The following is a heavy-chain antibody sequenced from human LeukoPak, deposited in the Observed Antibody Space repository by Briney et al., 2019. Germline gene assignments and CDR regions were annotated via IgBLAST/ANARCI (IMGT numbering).Heavy chain of an antibody. J-gene: IGHJ4*02. CDR3: ARLGAIPNGSGSYYY. Sequence: GESLKISCKGSGYTFHSYWIAWVRQMPGKGLEWMGIIYPGDSDTRYSPSFQGQVTISADKSIRTAYLQWSSLKASDTAIYYCARLGAIPNGSGSYYYWGQGTLVTVSS. V-gene: IGHV5-51*01. CDR1: GYTFHSYW. D-gene: IGHD3-22*01. CDR2: IYPGDSDT.